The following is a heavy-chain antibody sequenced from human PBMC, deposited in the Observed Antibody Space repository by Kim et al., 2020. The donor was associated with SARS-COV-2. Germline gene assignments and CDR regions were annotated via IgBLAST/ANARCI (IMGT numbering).Heavy chain of an antibody. CDR3: ARAYLDGILTGYYKSLDSPLWK. CDR2: IIPILGIA. V-gene: IGHV1-69*04. Sequence: SVKVSCKASGGTFSSYAISWVRQAPGQGLEWMGRIIPILGIANYAQKFQGRVTITADKSTSTAYMELSSLRSEDTAVYYCARAYLDGILTGYYKSLDSPLWKWGQGTLVTVSS. CDR1: GGTFSSYA. J-gene: IGHJ4*02. D-gene: IGHD3-9*01.